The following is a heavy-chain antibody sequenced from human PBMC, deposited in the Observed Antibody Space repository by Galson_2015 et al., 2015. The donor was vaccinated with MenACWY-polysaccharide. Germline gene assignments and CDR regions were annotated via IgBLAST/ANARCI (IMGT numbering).Heavy chain of an antibody. Sequence: LRLSCAASGFPFSVYSMNWVRQSPGKGLEWVAVVSHDGNYEYYADSVKGRFSISRDNSKNTLYLGMNSLRVEDTALYYCVRIGHGYSYGGGFDPWGQGALVTVSS. CDR1: GFPFSVYS. CDR3: VRIGHGYSYGGGFDP. CDR2: VSHDGNYE. D-gene: IGHD5-18*01. V-gene: IGHV3-30-3*01. J-gene: IGHJ5*02.